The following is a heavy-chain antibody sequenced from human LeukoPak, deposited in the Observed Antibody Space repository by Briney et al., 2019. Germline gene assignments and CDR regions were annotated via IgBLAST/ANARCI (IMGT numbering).Heavy chain of an antibody. Sequence: ASVRVSCTASGYTVAAYYIHWVRQAPGQGLEWMGWINPHNGGTKYAEEFQGRVTMTRDTSITTAYMELSRLRSDDSGVYYCARDSGDYYDSGGKFDNWGQGTLVTVSS. CDR3: ARDSGDYYDSGGKFDN. D-gene: IGHD3-10*01. CDR1: GYTVAAYY. V-gene: IGHV1-2*02. CDR2: INPHNGGT. J-gene: IGHJ4*02.